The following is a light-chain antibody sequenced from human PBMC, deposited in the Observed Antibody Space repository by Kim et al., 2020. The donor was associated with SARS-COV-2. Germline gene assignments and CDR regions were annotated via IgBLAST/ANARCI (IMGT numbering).Light chain of an antibody. J-gene: IGLJ1*01. CDR1: SVGRKN. V-gene: IGLV3-9*01. Sequence: VAPGQTARLTWGGNSVGRKNVQGYRQKPGQAPVLVIFRDNNRPSGIPERFSASTSGNTATLTISGAQAGDEADYYCQVWDSDTYLFGTGTKVTVL. CDR2: RDN. CDR3: QVWDSDTYL.